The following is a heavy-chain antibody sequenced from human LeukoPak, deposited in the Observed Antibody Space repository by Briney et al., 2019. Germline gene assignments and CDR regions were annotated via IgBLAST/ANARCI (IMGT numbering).Heavy chain of an antibody. Sequence: GGSLRLSCAASGFTFSSYEMNWVRQAPGKGPEWVSYISSSGSTIYYADSVKGRFTISRDNAKNSLYLQMNSLRAEDTAVYYCARDRGYDSSGYSPYFDYWGQGTLVTVSS. CDR1: GFTFSSYE. V-gene: IGHV3-48*03. D-gene: IGHD3-22*01. J-gene: IGHJ4*02. CDR2: ISSSGSTI. CDR3: ARDRGYDSSGYSPYFDY.